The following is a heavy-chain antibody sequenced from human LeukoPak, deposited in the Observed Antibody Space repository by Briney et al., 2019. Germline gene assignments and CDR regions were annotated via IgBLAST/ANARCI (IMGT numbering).Heavy chain of an antibody. CDR1: GGSISSYY. D-gene: IGHD3-10*01. CDR3: AREQAGYYGSGSYYVYGMDV. Sequence: SETLSLTCTVSGGSISSYYWSWIRQPAGKGLEWIGRIYTSGSTNYNPSLKSRVTMSVDTSKNQFSLKLSSVTAADTAVYYCAREQAGYYGSGSYYVYGMDVWGQGTTVTVSS. V-gene: IGHV4-4*07. CDR2: IYTSGST. J-gene: IGHJ6*02.